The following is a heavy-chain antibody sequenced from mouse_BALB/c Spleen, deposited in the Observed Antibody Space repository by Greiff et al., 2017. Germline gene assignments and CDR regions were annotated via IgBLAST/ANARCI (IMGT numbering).Heavy chain of an antibody. CDR3: ARREVRRAMDY. V-gene: IGHV5-9*03. CDR2: ISSGGGNT. CDR1: GFTFSSYT. Sequence: EVQGVESGGGLVKPGGSLKLSCAASGFTFSSYTMSWVRQTPEKRLEWVATISSGGGNTYYPDSVKGRFTISRDNAKNNLYLQMSRLRSEDTALYYCARREVRRAMDYWGQGTSVTVSS. D-gene: IGHD2-14*01. J-gene: IGHJ4*01.